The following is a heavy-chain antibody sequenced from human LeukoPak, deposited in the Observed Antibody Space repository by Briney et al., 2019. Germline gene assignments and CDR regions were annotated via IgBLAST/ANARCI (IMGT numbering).Heavy chain of an antibody. CDR3: ARGEIVVVPAAIEVGAFDI. CDR1: GGSISSSSYY. D-gene: IGHD2-2*01. Sequence: PSETLSLTCTVSGGSISSSSYYWGWIRQPPGKGLEWIGSIYYSGSTYYNPSLKSRVTISVDTSKNQFSLKLSSVTAADTAVYYCARGEIVVVPAAIEVGAFDIWGQGTMVTVSS. CDR2: IYYSGST. J-gene: IGHJ3*02. V-gene: IGHV4-39*01.